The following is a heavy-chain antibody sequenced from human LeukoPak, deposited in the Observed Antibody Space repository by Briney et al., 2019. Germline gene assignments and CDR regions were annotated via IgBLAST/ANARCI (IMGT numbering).Heavy chain of an antibody. CDR2: IYYSGST. J-gene: IGHJ4*02. V-gene: IGHV4-39*07. CDR1: GGSISSSSYY. CDR3: ARGPFADYDSSGYLPSPFDY. Sequence: SETLSLTCTVSGGSISSSSYYWGWIRQPPGKGLEWIGSIYYSGSTYYNPSLKSRVTISVDTSKNQFSLKLSSVTAADTAVYYCARGPFADYDSSGYLPSPFDYWGRGTLVTVSS. D-gene: IGHD3-22*01.